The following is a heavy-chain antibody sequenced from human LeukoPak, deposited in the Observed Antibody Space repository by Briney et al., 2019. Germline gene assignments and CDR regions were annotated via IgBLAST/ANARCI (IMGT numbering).Heavy chain of an antibody. V-gene: IGHV3-53*01. D-gene: IGHD3-22*01. J-gene: IGHJ4*02. Sequence: PGGSLRLSCAASGFTVSSNYMSWVRQAPGKGLEWVSVIYSGGSTYYADSVKGRFTISRDNSKNTLYLQMNSLRAEDTAVYYCATHYYDSSGYYGFDYWGQGTLVTVSS. CDR1: GFTVSSNY. CDR2: IYSGGST. CDR3: ATHYYDSSGYYGFDY.